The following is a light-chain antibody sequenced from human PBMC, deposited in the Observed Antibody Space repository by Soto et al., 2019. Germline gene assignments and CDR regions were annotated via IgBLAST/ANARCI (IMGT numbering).Light chain of an antibody. J-gene: IGLJ1*01. CDR3: AACADGLHGLV. V-gene: IGLV1-44*01. CDR1: SSNIGSLT. CDR2: NNN. Sequence: HSVLTQPPSTSGTPGQWVTISCSGSSSNIGSLTVNSYQQLPVTPSKLLIYNNNQRPSGVPAGFYGSKSGTSACLAIMGLQAEYVADYYCAACADGLHGLVFGTGTKLTVL.